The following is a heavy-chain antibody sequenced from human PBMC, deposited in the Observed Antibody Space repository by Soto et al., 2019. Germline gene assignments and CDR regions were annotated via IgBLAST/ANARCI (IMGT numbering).Heavy chain of an antibody. CDR1: GFTFSSYG. D-gene: IGHD3-22*01. V-gene: IGHV3-30*18. Sequence: HPGGSLRLSCAASGFTFSSYGMHWVRQAPGKGLEWVAVISYDGSNKYYADSVKGRFTISRDNSKNTLYLQMNSLRAEDTAVYYCAKDTLHYYDSRRRGYYGMDVWGQGTTVTVSS. CDR3: AKDTLHYYDSRRRGYYGMDV. CDR2: ISYDGSNK. J-gene: IGHJ6*02.